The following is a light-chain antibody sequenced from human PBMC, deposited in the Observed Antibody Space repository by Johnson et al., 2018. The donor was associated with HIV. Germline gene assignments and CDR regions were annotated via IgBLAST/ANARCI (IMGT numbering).Light chain of an antibody. V-gene: IGLV1-51*02. J-gene: IGLJ1*01. CDR1: SSNIGNNY. Sequence: QPVLTQPPSVSAAPGQKVTISCSGSSSNIGNNYVSWYQQLPGTAPKLLIYENNKRPSGIPDRFSGSKSGTSATLGITGLQTGDEADYYCGTWDSSLSAHYVFGTETKVNVL. CDR2: ENN. CDR3: GTWDSSLSAHYV.